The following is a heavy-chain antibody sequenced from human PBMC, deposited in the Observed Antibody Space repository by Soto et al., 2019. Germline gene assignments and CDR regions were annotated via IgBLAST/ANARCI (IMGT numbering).Heavy chain of an antibody. D-gene: IGHD6-19*01. CDR2: INPDSGIT. V-gene: IGHV1-2*02. Sequence: VASVKVSCKASGYTFTASYIHWVRQAPGQGLEWMGWINPDSGITNYARKFQGRVTLTGDTSISTAYMELNTLKSDDSALYYCVRDNGWLLASVRFDAWGQGTMVTVAS. CDR1: GYTFTASY. CDR3: VRDNGWLLASVRFDA. J-gene: IGHJ4*02.